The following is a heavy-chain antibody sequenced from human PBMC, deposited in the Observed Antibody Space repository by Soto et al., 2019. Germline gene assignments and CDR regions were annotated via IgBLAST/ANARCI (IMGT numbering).Heavy chain of an antibody. CDR2: ISGSGGST. CDR1: GFTFGSYA. J-gene: IGHJ4*02. Sequence: PGGSLRLSCAASGFTFGSYAMSWVRQAPGKGLEWVSAISGSGGSTYYADSVKGRFTISRDNSKNTLYLQMNSLRAEDTAVYYCAKGPKVYYYDSSGYNWGQGTLVTVSS. CDR3: AKGPKVYYYDSSGYN. V-gene: IGHV3-23*01. D-gene: IGHD3-22*01.